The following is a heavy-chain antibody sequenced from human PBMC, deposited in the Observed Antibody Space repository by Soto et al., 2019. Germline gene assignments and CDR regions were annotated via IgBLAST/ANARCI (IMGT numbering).Heavy chain of an antibody. CDR2: INNIGATT. Sequence: WLPLRLSCSGSGCTCSSLSMQRVRQTPGKGLEYVSAINNIGATTVYADSVKGRFTISRDNSKNTVYLQMSSLGLEDTAVYYCVKGEGRGSYPHDFWGQGTRVTVSS. CDR1: GCTCSSLS. J-gene: IGHJ4*02. D-gene: IGHD1-26*01. V-gene: IGHV3-64D*06. CDR3: VKGEGRGSYPHDF.